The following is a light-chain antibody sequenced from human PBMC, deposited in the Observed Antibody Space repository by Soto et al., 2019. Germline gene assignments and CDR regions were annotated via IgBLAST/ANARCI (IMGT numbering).Light chain of an antibody. J-gene: IGKJ4*01. CDR2: GAS. V-gene: IGKV3-15*01. Sequence: EVVMAQSPATLSVSPGERVTLSCRASQSINNDLAWYQQKVGQGPRLLIYGASTRATGIPARFSGSGSGTEFTLTISRLQSEDSAVYYCQQYNKWPPLTFGGGTKVEIK. CDR3: QQYNKWPPLT. CDR1: QSINND.